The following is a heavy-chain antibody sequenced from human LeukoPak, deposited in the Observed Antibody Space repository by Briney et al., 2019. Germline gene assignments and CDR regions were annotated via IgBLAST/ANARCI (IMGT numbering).Heavy chain of an antibody. CDR3: AKVVVVAATRAGLDY. CDR2: ISYDGSSK. CDR1: GFTFSSYG. V-gene: IGHV3-30*18. D-gene: IGHD2-15*01. J-gene: IGHJ4*02. Sequence: GGSLRLSCAASGFTFSSYGMHWVRQAPGKGLEWVAVISYDGSSKYYADSVKGRFTVSRDNSKNTLYLQMNSLRAEDTAVYYCAKVVVVAATRAGLDYWGQGTLVTVSS.